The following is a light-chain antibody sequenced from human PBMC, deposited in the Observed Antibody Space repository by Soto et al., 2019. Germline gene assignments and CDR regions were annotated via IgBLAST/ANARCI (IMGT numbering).Light chain of an antibody. Sequence: QSALTQHASVSGSPGQSITISCTGTSSDIGNYDFVSWYQQVPGTAPKAMIYQVSSRPSGVSNRFSGSKSGNTASLTISGLQAEDEAYYYCSSYTTSPSGILFGGGTKLTV. CDR3: SSYTTSPSGIL. J-gene: IGLJ3*02. V-gene: IGLV2-14*01. CDR2: QVS. CDR1: SSDIGNYDF.